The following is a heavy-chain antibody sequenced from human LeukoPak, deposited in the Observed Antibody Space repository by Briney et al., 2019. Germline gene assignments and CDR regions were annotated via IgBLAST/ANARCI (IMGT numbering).Heavy chain of an antibody. CDR3: ARVDGYTDSFDY. Sequence: PGGSLRLSCAASGFTFSSYEMNWVRQAPGKGLEWVSNISSSGSTIYYADSVKGRFTISRDNAKNSLYLQMNSLRAEDTAVYYCARVDGYTDSFDYWGQGTLVTVSS. V-gene: IGHV3-48*03. D-gene: IGHD5-24*01. J-gene: IGHJ4*02. CDR2: ISSSGSTI. CDR1: GFTFSSYE.